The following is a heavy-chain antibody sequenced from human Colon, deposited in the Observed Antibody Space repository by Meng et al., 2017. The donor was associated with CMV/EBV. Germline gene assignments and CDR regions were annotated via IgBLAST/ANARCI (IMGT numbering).Heavy chain of an antibody. V-gene: IGHV3-30*02. J-gene: IGHJ4*02. CDR2: IRFDGSKK. D-gene: IGHD3-10*01. CDR3: AKGGLLWFGELFDFDY. CDR1: GFSFGSYG. Sequence: GESLKISCLASGFSFGSYGMHWVRQAPGKGLECVAFIRFDGSKKYYADSVKGRFTISRDDSENTLYLQMNSLRAEDTAVYYCAKGGLLWFGELFDFDYWGQGTLVTVSS.